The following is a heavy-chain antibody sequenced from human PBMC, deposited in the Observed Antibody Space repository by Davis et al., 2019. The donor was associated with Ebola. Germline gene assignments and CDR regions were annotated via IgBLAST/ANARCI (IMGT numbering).Heavy chain of an antibody. V-gene: IGHV4-34*01. CDR3: ARGIGGAVGWFDP. D-gene: IGHD3-16*01. Sequence: GSLRLSCAASGFTFSSYDMNWFRQPPGKGLEWIGEINHSGSTNYNPSLKSRVTISVDTSKNQFSLKLSSVTAADTAVYYCARGIGGAVGWFDPWGQGTLVTVSS. CDR2: INHSGST. J-gene: IGHJ5*02. CDR1: GFTFSSYD.